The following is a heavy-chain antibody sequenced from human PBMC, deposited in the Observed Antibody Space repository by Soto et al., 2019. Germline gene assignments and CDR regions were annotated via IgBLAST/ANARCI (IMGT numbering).Heavy chain of an antibody. J-gene: IGHJ6*02. CDR3: AKGGDFWSGFEGHLYGMDV. D-gene: IGHD3-3*01. Sequence: HPGGSLRLSCAASGFTFSSYAMSWVRQAPGKGLEWVSAISGSGGSTYYADSVKGRFTISRDNSKNTLYLQMNSLRAEDTAVYYCAKGGDFWSGFEGHLYGMDVWGQGTTVTVSS. CDR2: ISGSGGST. V-gene: IGHV3-23*01. CDR1: GFTFSSYA.